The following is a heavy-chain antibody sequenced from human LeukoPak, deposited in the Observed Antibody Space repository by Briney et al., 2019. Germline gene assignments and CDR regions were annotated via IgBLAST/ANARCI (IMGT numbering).Heavy chain of an antibody. V-gene: IGHV3-9*03. Sequence: PGRSLRLSYAASGFTFDDYAVHWVRQAPGKGLEWVSGISWNSGSIGYADSVKGRFTISRDNAKNSLYLQMNSLRAEDMALYYCAKGSSASIAVAGTPQPVDYWGQGTLVTVSS. CDR2: ISWNSGSI. D-gene: IGHD6-19*01. CDR1: GFTFDDYA. J-gene: IGHJ4*02. CDR3: AKGSSASIAVAGTPQPVDY.